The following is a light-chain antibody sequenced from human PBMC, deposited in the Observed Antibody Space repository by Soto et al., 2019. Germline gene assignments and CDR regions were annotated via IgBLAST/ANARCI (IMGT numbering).Light chain of an antibody. J-gene: IGKJ4*01. Sequence: DIVMTQSPDSLSMSLGERATINDDSTQIVLYSSNNKNYLAWYQQKPGQAPKLLIYWASTRESGVPERFSGSGSGTDFTLTISSLQAEDVAVYYCQQYYSTPLTFGGGTKVDIK. CDR2: WAS. CDR3: QQYYSTPLT. CDR1: QIVLYSSNNKNY. V-gene: IGKV4-1*01.